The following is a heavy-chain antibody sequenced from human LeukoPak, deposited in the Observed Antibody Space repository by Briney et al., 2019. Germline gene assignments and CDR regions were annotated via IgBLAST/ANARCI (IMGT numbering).Heavy chain of an antibody. D-gene: IGHD6-19*01. CDR3: ARGGSSGWYVQNYFDT. CDR2: INPNSGGT. CDR1: GYTLTGYY. J-gene: IGHJ5*02. Sequence: ASVKVSCKASGYTLTGYYMHWVRQAPGQGLEWMGWINPNSGGTNYAQTFQGRVTMTRDTSISTAYMELSRLRSDDTAVYYCARGGSSGWYVQNYFDTWGQGTLVTVSS. V-gene: IGHV1-2*02.